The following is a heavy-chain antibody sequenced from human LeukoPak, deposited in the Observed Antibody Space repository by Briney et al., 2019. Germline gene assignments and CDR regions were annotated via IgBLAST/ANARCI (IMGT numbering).Heavy chain of an antibody. CDR2: IIPIFGTA. CDR1: GGTFSSYA. Sequence: GSSVKVSCKASGGTFSSYAISWVRQAPGQGLEWMGGIIPIFGTANYAQKFQGRVTITADESTSTAYMELSSLRSEDTAVYYCAREEYYYDSSGHYYGYWGQGTLVTVSS. V-gene: IGHV1-69*01. CDR3: AREEYYYDSSGHYYGY. J-gene: IGHJ4*02. D-gene: IGHD3-22*01.